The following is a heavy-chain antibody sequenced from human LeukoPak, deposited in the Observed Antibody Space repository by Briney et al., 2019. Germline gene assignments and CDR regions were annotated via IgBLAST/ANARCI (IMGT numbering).Heavy chain of an antibody. D-gene: IGHD2/OR15-2a*01. V-gene: IGHV3-69-1*01. Sequence: ETLSLTCTVSGVSISSSNSYWGWIRQPPGKGLEWVSSISSSSYIYYADSVKGRFTISRDNAENSLYLQMNSLRAEDTAVYYCVRGCNRASCPYYFDPWAQGTLVTVSS. CDR2: ISSSSYI. CDR1: GVSISSSNSY. CDR3: VRGCNRASCPYYFDP. J-gene: IGHJ4*02.